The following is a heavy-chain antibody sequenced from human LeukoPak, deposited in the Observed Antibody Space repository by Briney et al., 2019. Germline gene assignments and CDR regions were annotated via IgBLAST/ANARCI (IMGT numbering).Heavy chain of an antibody. CDR3: AKGALAAAGSGFDY. CDR1: GFIFNSYA. CDR2: VSASGGST. D-gene: IGHD6-13*01. Sequence: GGSLRLSCAVSGFIFNSYAMSWVRQAPGKGPEWVSSVSASGGSTYHADSVKGRFTISRDNSKNTLHLQMNSLRADDTALYYCAKGALAAAGSGFDYWGQGTLVTVSS. J-gene: IGHJ4*02. V-gene: IGHV3-23*01.